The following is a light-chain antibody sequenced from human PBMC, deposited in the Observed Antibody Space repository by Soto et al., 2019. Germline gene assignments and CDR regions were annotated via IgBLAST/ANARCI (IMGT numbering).Light chain of an antibody. V-gene: IGLV2-14*01. CDR2: EVS. CDR3: SSYTSSSTPWV. Sequence: QSVLTQPASVSGSPGQSITISCTGTSSDVGGYNYVSWYHQHPGKAPKLMIYEVSNRPSGVSNRFSGSKSGNTASLTISGLQAEDEADYYCSSYTSSSTPWVFGGGTKLTVL. CDR1: SSDVGGYNY. J-gene: IGLJ3*02.